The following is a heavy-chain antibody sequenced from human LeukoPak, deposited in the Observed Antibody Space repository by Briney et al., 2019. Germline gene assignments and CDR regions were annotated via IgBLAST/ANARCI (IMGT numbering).Heavy chain of an antibody. J-gene: IGHJ6*04. V-gene: IGHV3-11*01. CDR3: TRGVFSDV. Sequence: GRSLRLSCAASGFIFSDYYMNWIRQAPGKGLEWVSHINGGGTTKYYADSVRGRFTLSRDNANNTLYLQMNNLRAEDTAVYYCTRGVFSDVWGTGTMVTVSS. CDR2: INGGGTTK. CDR1: GFIFSDYY.